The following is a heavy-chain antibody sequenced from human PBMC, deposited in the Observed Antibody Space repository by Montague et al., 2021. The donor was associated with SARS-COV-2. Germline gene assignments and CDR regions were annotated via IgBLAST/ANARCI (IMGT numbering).Heavy chain of an antibody. CDR1: GGSLNNYF. D-gene: IGHD3-22*01. V-gene: IGHV4-59*08. J-gene: IGHJ4*02. CDR2: ISDSGST. CDR3: ARVDGSGPGEY. Sequence: SETLSLTCTVSGGSLNNYFWSWIRQPPGKGLEWVGYISDSGSTKYNPSLQSRVTISVDTARNQFSLKLLSVTAADTAFYYCARVDGSGPGEYWGQGILVSVSS.